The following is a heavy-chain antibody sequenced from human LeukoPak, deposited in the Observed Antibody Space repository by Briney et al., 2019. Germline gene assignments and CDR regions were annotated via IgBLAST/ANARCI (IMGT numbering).Heavy chain of an antibody. D-gene: IGHD2-15*01. CDR3: ARAPISCSGGSCWVSFWYFDL. J-gene: IGHJ2*01. V-gene: IGHV4-61*01. CDR1: GDSISSSSYY. Sequence: SETLSLTCTVSGDSISSSSYYWSWIRQPPGKGLEWIGYIYYSGSTNYNPSLKSRVTISVDTSKNQFSLKLSSVTAADTAVYFCARAPISCSGGSCWVSFWYFDLWGRGTLVTVSS. CDR2: IYYSGST.